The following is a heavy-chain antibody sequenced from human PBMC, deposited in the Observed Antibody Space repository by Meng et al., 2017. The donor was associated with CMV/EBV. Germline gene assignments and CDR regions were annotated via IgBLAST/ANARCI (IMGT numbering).Heavy chain of an antibody. J-gene: IGHJ4*02. CDR3: ARDGGYDSSGNRMGTFDY. D-gene: IGHD3-22*01. CDR2: ISSSSSYI. Sequence: LSLTCAASGFTFSSYSMNWVRQAPGKGLEWVSSISSSSSYIYYADSVKGRFTISRDNAKNSLYLQMNSLRAEDTAVYYCARDGGYDSSGNRMGTFDYWGQGTLVTVSS. V-gene: IGHV3-21*01. CDR1: GFTFSSYS.